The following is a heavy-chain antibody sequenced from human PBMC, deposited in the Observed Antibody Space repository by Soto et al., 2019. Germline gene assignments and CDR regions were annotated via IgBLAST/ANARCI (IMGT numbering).Heavy chain of an antibody. V-gene: IGHV1-18*04. CDR2: ISAYNGNT. CDR1: GYTFTSYG. J-gene: IGHJ6*02. CDR3: ARFSGGSYNTYYFYYGMDV. Sequence: GASVKVSCKASGYTFTSYGISWVRQAPGQGPDWMGWISAYNGNTKYAQDLQGRVTMTTDTSTSTAYMELRSLRSDDTAMYYCARFSGGSYNTYYFYYGMDVWGQGTTVTVSS. D-gene: IGHD2-15*01.